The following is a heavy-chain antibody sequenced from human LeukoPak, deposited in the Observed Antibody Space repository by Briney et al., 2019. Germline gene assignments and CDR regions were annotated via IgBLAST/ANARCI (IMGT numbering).Heavy chain of an antibody. Sequence: GGSLRLSCAAFEFTFSNYDMHWVRQAPGKGLERVALIRYDGSNKYYADSVKGRFTISRSNSKNTLYLQMNNLRSEDTAVYFCVRDYYGSGTYQGNYYYGMDVWGHGTTVTVSS. CDR2: IRYDGSNK. V-gene: IGHV3-30*02. D-gene: IGHD3-10*01. J-gene: IGHJ6*02. CDR1: EFTFSNYD. CDR3: VRDYYGSGTYQGNYYYGMDV.